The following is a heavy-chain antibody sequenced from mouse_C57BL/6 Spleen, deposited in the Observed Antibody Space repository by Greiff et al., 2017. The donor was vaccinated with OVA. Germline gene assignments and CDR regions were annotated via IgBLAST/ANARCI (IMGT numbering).Heavy chain of an antibody. D-gene: IGHD1-1*01. Sequence: DVMLVESGGDLVKPGGSLKLSCAASGFTFSSYGMSWVRQTPYNRLEWVATISSGGSSTSSPNSVKGRFTISRDNAKKTLYLQMSSLKSEDTAMYYCARHYYGSSFFDYWGQGTTLTVSS. CDR1: GFTFSSYG. CDR2: ISSGGSST. J-gene: IGHJ2*01. CDR3: ARHYYGSSFFDY. V-gene: IGHV5-6*02.